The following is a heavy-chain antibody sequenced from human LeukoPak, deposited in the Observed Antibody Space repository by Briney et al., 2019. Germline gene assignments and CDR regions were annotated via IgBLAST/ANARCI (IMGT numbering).Heavy chain of an antibody. Sequence: GASVKVSCKASGYTFTSYGISWVRQAPGQGLEWMGWISAYNGNTNYAQKLQGRVTKTTDTSTSTAYMELRSLRSDDTAVYYCARDRTYNWNYRRSIDFDYWGQGTLVTVSS. D-gene: IGHD1-7*01. CDR1: GYTFTSYG. CDR3: ARDRTYNWNYRRSIDFDY. CDR2: ISAYNGNT. V-gene: IGHV1-18*01. J-gene: IGHJ4*02.